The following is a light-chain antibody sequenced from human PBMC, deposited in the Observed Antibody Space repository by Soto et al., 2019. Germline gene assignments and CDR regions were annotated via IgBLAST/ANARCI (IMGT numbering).Light chain of an antibody. CDR1: QGISTW. CDR3: QQYGDRPRT. CDR2: SAS. Sequence: DIQMTQSPSSVSASVGDRVTITCRASQGISTWLAWYQQKPGKAPKLLVHSASTLQSGVPSRFSGSGSGTNFTLTITSLQPEDFAVYFCQQYGDRPRTFGQGTKVEIK. J-gene: IGKJ1*01. V-gene: IGKV1-12*01.